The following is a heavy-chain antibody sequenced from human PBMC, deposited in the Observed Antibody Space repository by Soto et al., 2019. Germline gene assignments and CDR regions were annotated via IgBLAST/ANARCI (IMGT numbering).Heavy chain of an antibody. J-gene: IGHJ4*02. CDR1: GGTFSSFT. CDR3: ARGDVYIKPFDY. V-gene: IGHV1-69*01. CDR2: IIRIFGTA. Sequence: QVQLVQSGAELMKPGSSVRVSCKSSGGTFSSFTINCVRQDPGQRLVWMGGIIRIFGTAYYAQKFHGRVTITADESTSTACMELSSLRSEETAVYYCARGDVYIKPFDYWGQGPLVTVSS. D-gene: IGHD3-10*02.